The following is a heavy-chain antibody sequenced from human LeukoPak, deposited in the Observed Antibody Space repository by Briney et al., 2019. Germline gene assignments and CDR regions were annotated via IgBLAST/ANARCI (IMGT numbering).Heavy chain of an antibody. Sequence: PGESLKISCKGSGYSFTSYWIGWVRQMPGKGLEWMGIIYPGDSDTRYSPSFQGQVTISADKSISTAYLQWSSLKASDTARYYCARTADDYGDYDLDYLGQGTLVNVSS. D-gene: IGHD4-17*01. CDR2: IYPGDSDT. J-gene: IGHJ4*02. CDR1: GYSFTSYW. V-gene: IGHV5-51*01. CDR3: ARTADDYGDYDLDY.